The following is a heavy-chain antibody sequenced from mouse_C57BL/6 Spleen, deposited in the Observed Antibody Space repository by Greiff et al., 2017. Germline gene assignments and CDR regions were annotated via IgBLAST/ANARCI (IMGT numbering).Heavy chain of an antibody. CDR3: ATTVVAEDAMDY. V-gene: IGHV1-74*01. CDR1: GYAFSSYW. Sequence: QVQLQQSGPELVKPGASVKISCKASGYAFSSYWMHWVKQRPGQGLEWIGRIHPSDSDTNYNQKFKGKATLTVDKSSSTAYMQLSSLTSEDSAVYYCATTVVAEDAMDYWGQGTSVTVSS. J-gene: IGHJ4*01. D-gene: IGHD1-1*01. CDR2: IHPSDSDT.